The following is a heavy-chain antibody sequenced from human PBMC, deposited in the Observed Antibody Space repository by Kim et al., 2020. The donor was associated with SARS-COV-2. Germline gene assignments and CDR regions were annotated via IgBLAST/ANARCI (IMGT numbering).Heavy chain of an antibody. J-gene: IGHJ6*03. CDR3: ARTGLKGDSYMDV. CDR2: INTNTGNP. CDR1: GYTFTNYA. D-gene: IGHD1-1*01. Sequence: ASVKVSCKASGYTFTNYAMHWVRQAPGQGLEWMGWINTNTGNPKYSQGFTGRVVFTLDTSVSTAYLQLSSLQAEDTAVYYCARTGLKGDSYMDVWSKGTTVTVS. V-gene: IGHV7-4-1*02.